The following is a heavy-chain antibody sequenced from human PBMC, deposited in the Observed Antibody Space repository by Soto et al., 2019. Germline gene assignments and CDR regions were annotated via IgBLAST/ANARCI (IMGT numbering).Heavy chain of an antibody. CDR2: IIPILGIA. V-gene: IGHV1-69*02. J-gene: IGHJ4*02. D-gene: IGHD3-10*01. Sequence: QVQLVQSGAEVKKPGSSVKVSCKASGGTFSSYTISWVRQAPGQGLEWMGRIIPILGIANYAQKFQGRVTITADKSTSTAYMELSSLRSEDTAVYYWASNYYGSGSYWGWGQGTLVTVSS. CDR1: GGTFSSYT. CDR3: ASNYYGSGSYWG.